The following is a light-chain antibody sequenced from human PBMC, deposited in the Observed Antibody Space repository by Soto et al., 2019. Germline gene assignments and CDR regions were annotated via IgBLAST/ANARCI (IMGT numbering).Light chain of an antibody. Sequence: QSALAQPASVSGSPGQSITISCTGTSSDVGGDRYVSWYQHHPGKAPKLMIYEVSNRPSGVSNRFSGSKSGNTASLTISGLQAEDEADYYCSSYTSSNTYVFGAGTKVTVL. J-gene: IGLJ1*01. V-gene: IGLV2-14*01. CDR2: EVS. CDR3: SSYTSSNTYV. CDR1: SSDVGGDRY.